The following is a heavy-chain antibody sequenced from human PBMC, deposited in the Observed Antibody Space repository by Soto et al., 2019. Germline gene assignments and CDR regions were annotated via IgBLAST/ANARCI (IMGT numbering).Heavy chain of an antibody. Sequence: VPVKASSKASGYTLTSYGISWVRQAPGQGLEWMGWISAYNGNTNYAQKLQGRATMTTDTSTSTAYMELRSLRSDDTAVYYFARSRCYHSSGPVRFRDYWGQGTLVTVSS. J-gene: IGHJ4*02. V-gene: IGHV1-18*01. CDR3: ARSRCYHSSGPVRFRDY. CDR1: GYTLTSYG. CDR2: ISAYNGNT. D-gene: IGHD3-22*01.